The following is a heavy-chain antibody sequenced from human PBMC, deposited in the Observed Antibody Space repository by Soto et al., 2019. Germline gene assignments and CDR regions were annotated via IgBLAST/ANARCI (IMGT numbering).Heavy chain of an antibody. V-gene: IGHV3-74*01. CDR3: VRTSLVVAAATREDY. CDR1: GFTFSSYW. Sequence: EVQLVESGGGLVQPGGSLRLSCAAAGFTFSSYWMHWVRQAPGKGLVWVSRINSDGSSTSYADSVKGRFTISRDNAKNTLYLQMNSLRAEYTAVYYCVRTSLVVAAATREDYWGQGTLVTASS. CDR2: INSDGSST. J-gene: IGHJ4*02. D-gene: IGHD2-15*01.